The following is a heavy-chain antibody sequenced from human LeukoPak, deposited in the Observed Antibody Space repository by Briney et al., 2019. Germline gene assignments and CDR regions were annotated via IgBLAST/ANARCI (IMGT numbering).Heavy chain of an antibody. Sequence: GGSLRLSCAASGFTVSSKYMSWVRQAPGKGLEWVSVIYSGDSTYYADSVKGRFTVSRDNSKNTLYLQRNSLRAEDTAVYYCARRGDGGRSFDYWGQGSLVTVSS. D-gene: IGHD4-23*01. V-gene: IGHV3-53*01. J-gene: IGHJ4*02. CDR2: IYSGDST. CDR1: GFTVSSKY. CDR3: ARRGDGGRSFDY.